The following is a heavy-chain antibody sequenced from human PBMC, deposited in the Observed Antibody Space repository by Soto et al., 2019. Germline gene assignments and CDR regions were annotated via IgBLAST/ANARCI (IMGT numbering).Heavy chain of an antibody. J-gene: IGHJ4*02. D-gene: IGHD6-13*01. V-gene: IGHV4-39*02. CDR1: GDSISSSSHY. CDR3: AREIDSSWYSFDY. Sequence: QLQLQESGPGLVKPSETLSLTCTVSGDSISSSSHYWGWIRQPPGKGLEWIGSIYYSGSTHYNPSLKSQVTISGDSSKHQFSLRVYSVTAADPAVSDCAREIDSSWYSFDYWGQGAVVTVSA. CDR2: IYYSGST.